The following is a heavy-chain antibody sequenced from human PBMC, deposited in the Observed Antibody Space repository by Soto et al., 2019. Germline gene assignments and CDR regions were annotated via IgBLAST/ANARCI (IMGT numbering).Heavy chain of an antibody. CDR2: IWYDGSNK. J-gene: IGHJ4*02. V-gene: IGHV3-33*01. Sequence: QVQLVESGGGVVQPGRSLRLSCAASGFTFSSYGMHWVRQAPGKGLEWVAVIWYDGSNKYYADSVKGRFNISRDNSKNPLYLQMNSLRAEDTAVYYCARAPRYYDILTGSLSGVDYWGQGTLVTVSS. CDR3: ARAPRYYDILTGSLSGVDY. CDR1: GFTFSSYG. D-gene: IGHD3-9*01.